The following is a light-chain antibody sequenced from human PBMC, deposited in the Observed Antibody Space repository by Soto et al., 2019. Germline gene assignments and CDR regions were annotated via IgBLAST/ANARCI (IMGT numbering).Light chain of an antibody. CDR1: QSVSSN. Sequence: EIVMTQSPATLSVSPGERATLSCRASQSVSSNLAWYQQKPGQAPRLLIYGASPRATGIPARFSGSGSGTEFTLTISSLQSEDFAVYYCQQYNTAYTFGQGTKLEIK. CDR3: QQYNTAYT. J-gene: IGKJ2*01. V-gene: IGKV3-15*01. CDR2: GAS.